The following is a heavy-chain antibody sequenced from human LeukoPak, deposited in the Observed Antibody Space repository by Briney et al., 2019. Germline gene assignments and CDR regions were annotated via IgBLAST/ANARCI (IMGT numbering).Heavy chain of an antibody. CDR1: GFTLSSYW. V-gene: IGHV3-7*03. CDR2: INHNGNVN. J-gene: IGHJ4*02. D-gene: IGHD2-15*01. CDR3: AREGGRSSIDY. Sequence: GGSLRLSCAASGFTLSSYWMNWARQAPGKGLEWVASINHNGNVNYYVDSVKGRFTISRDNAKNSLYLQMSNLRAEDTAVYYCAREGGRSSIDYWGQGTLVTVSS.